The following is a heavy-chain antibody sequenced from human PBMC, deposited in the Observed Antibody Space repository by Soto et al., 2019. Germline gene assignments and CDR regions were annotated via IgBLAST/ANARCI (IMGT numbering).Heavy chain of an antibody. J-gene: IGHJ6*03. CDR2: IWYDGSNK. CDR1: GFTFSSYG. Sequence: VQLVESGGGVVQPGRSLRLSCAASGFTFSSYGMHWVRQAPGKGLEWVAVIWYDGSNKYYADSVKGRFTISRDNSKNTLYLQMNSLRAEDTAVYYCARHTTPAIYDSSGSDYMDVWGKGTTVTVSS. CDR3: ARHTTPAIYDSSGSDYMDV. V-gene: IGHV3-33*01. D-gene: IGHD3-3*01.